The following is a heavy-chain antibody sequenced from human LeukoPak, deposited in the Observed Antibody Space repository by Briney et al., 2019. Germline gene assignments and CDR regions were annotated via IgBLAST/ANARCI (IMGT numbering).Heavy chain of an antibody. CDR3: ARCITIFGVVPRSWFDP. CDR2: ISSSGSTI. J-gene: IGHJ5*02. Sequence: GGSLRLSCAASGFTFSGYYMSWIRQAPGKGLEWVSYISSSGSTIYYADSVKGRFTISRDNAKNSLYLQMNSLRAEDTAVYYCARCITIFGVVPRSWFDPWGQGTLVTVSS. D-gene: IGHD3-3*01. V-gene: IGHV3-11*01. CDR1: GFTFSGYY.